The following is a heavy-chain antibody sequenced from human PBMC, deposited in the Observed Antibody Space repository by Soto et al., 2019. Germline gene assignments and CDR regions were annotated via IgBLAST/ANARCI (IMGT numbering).Heavy chain of an antibody. Sequence: SQSLSCAASGFTFRSYCMHWVRQAPGKGLEWVAVICYDGSNKYYADSVKGRFTISRDNSKNTLYLQMNSLRAEDTAVYYCARTPRAVASFDYWGQGTLVTVSS. D-gene: IGHD6-19*01. V-gene: IGHV3-33*01. CDR3: ARTPRAVASFDY. CDR2: ICYDGSNK. J-gene: IGHJ4*02. CDR1: GFTFRSYC.